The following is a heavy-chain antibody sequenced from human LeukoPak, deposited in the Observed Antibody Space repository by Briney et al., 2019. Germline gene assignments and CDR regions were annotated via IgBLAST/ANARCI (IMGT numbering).Heavy chain of an antibody. J-gene: IGHJ4*02. CDR1: GFTFSSYS. CDR3: ARAATPDIVVVPAAKMDY. Sequence: GGSLGLSCAASGFTFSSYSMNWVRQAPGKGLEWVSYISSSSSTIYYADSVKGRFTISRDNAKNSLYLQMNSLRAEDTAVYYCARAATPDIVVVPAAKMDYWGQGTLVTVSS. V-gene: IGHV3-48*01. D-gene: IGHD2-2*01. CDR2: ISSSSSTI.